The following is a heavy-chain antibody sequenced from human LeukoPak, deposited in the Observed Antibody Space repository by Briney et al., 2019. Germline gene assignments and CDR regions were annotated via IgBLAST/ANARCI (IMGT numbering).Heavy chain of an antibody. V-gene: IGHV5-51*01. CDR1: GYSFNTYW. CDR2: IYPGDSDT. J-gene: IGHJ3*02. CDR3: ARVEMAVTHGAFVI. D-gene: IGHD5-24*01. Sequence: GASLQISCKGSGYSFNTYWIAWVRQLPGKGLEYMGAIYPGDSDTRYSPSFQGQVTISADKSISTAYLQWSSLKVSDTALYYCARVEMAVTHGAFVIWGQGTKVTVSS.